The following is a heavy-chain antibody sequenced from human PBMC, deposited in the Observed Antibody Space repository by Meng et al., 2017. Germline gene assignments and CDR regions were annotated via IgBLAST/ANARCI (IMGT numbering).Heavy chain of an antibody. J-gene: IGHJ3*02. CDR2: ISGSGGST. CDR3: AKFGITMVRFPHDAFDI. D-gene: IGHD3-10*01. CDR1: GFTFSSYA. V-gene: IGHV3-23*01. Sequence: GESLKISCAASGFTFSSYAMSWVRQAPGKGLEWVSAISGSGGSTYYADSVKGRFTISRDNSKNTLYLQMNSLRAEYTAVYYCAKFGITMVRFPHDAFDIWGQGTMVTVSS.